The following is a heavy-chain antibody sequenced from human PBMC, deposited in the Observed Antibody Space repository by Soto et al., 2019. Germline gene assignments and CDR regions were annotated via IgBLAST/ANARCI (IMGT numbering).Heavy chain of an antibody. CDR3: ARVLDSYDY. Sequence: EVQLVESGGGLVQPGGSLRLSCAASGFTFSDHYMDWVRQAPGKGPEWVARSRNKAKSYTTDYAASVKGRFSISRDDSKNSLYLQMNSLKTEDTAVYYCARVLDSYDYCGQGTQVTVSS. J-gene: IGHJ4*02. CDR2: SRNKAKSYTT. D-gene: IGHD3-10*01. V-gene: IGHV3-72*01. CDR1: GFTFSDHY.